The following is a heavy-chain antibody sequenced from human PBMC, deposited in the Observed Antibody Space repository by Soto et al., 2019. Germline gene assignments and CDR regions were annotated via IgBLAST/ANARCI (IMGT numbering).Heavy chain of an antibody. CDR2: ITPDGSYT. Sequence: EVQLVESGGGLVQPGGSLRLSCATSGFTFSNYWMHWVRQAPGKGLMWVARITPDGSYTSYADSVKGRFTISRDNAKNTLYLQMNGLRAEDTAIYYCARDLIIVDTPGDDFDCWGQGTLVAVSS. CDR3: ARDLIIVDTPGDDFDC. J-gene: IGHJ4*02. V-gene: IGHV3-74*01. D-gene: IGHD5-12*01. CDR1: GFTFSNYW.